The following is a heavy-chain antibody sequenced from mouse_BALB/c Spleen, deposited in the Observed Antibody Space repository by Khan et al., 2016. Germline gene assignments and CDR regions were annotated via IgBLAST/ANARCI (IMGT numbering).Heavy chain of an antibody. D-gene: IGHD4-1*02. CDR2: ISYSGST. Sequence: EVQLQESGPGLVQPSQSLSLTCTVTGYSITSAYAWNWIRQFPGNKLEWMGYISYSGSTSYNPSLTSRISITPDTTKNQFFLQLNSVTTEDTATYYCARQLRRGAMDYWGQGASVTVSS. V-gene: IGHV3-2*02. CDR3: ARQLRRGAMDY. CDR1: GYSITSAYA. J-gene: IGHJ4*01.